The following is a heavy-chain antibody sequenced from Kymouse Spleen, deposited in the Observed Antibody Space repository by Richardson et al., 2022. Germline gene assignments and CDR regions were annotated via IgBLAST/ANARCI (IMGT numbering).Heavy chain of an antibody. D-gene: IGHD1-26*01,IGHD3-10*01,IGHD3-16*02. CDR3: ARGREGPMDV. J-gene: IGHJ6*02. Sequence: QVQLQQWGAGLLKPSETLSLTCAVYGGSFSGYYWSWIRQPPGKGLEWIGEINHSGSTNYNPSLKSRVTISVDTSKNQFSLKLSSVTAADTAVYYCARGREGPMDVWGQGTTVTVSS. CDR1: GGSFSGYY. CDR2: INHSGST. V-gene: IGHV4-34*01.